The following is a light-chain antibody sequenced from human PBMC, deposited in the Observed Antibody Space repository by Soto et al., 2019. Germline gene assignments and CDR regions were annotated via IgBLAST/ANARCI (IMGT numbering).Light chain of an antibody. Sequence: VVMTQSPATLSVSPGQRATLSCWASHSVSSNLAWYQQKPGQAPRLLIYGASSRATGIPDRFSGSGSGTDFTLTISRLDPEDFAMYYCQQYGRSLTFGGGTKVDIK. CDR2: GAS. CDR3: QQYGRSLT. J-gene: IGKJ4*01. CDR1: HSVSSN. V-gene: IGKV3-20*01.